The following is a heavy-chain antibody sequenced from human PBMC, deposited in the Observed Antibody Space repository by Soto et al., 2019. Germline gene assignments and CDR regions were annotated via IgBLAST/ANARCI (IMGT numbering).Heavy chain of an antibody. J-gene: IGHJ5*02. Sequence: ASVKVSCKASGYTFTSYGISWVRQAPGQGLEWMGWISAYNGNTNYAQKLQGRVTMTTDTSTSTAYMELRSLRSDDTAVYYCARVTGRLYCSSTSCYFSEGGWFDPWGQGTLVTVSS. D-gene: IGHD2-2*01. V-gene: IGHV1-18*01. CDR3: ARVTGRLYCSSTSCYFSEGGWFDP. CDR2: ISAYNGNT. CDR1: GYTFTSYG.